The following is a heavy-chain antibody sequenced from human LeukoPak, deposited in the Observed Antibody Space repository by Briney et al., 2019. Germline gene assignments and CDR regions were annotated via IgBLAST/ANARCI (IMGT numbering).Heavy chain of an antibody. CDR1: GFTFDDYA. CDR2: INWNSGSI. J-gene: IGHJ4*02. Sequence: GGSLRLSCAASGFTFDDYAMHWVRQAPGKGLEWVSGINWNSGSIDYADSVKGRFTISRDNAKNSLYLQMNSLRAEDTALYYCAKGDSSTPKYYLGYWGQGTLVTVSP. CDR3: AKGDSSTPKYYLGY. D-gene: IGHD3-22*01. V-gene: IGHV3-9*01.